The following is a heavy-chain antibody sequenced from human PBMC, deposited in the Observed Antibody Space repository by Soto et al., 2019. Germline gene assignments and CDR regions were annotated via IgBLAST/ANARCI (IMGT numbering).Heavy chain of an antibody. CDR3: AKDTSSGWPKYFDY. J-gene: IGHJ4*02. V-gene: IGHV3-9*01. CDR1: GFTYDDHG. D-gene: IGHD6-19*01. CDR2: ISWNGGII. Sequence: EVQLVESGGGLVQPGRSLRLSCAASGFTYDDHGMHWVRQAPGKGLEWVSGISWNGGIIGYVDSVKGRFTISRDNAKKSLYLQMNSLRVEDTALYYCAKDTSSGWPKYFDYWGQGTLVTVSS.